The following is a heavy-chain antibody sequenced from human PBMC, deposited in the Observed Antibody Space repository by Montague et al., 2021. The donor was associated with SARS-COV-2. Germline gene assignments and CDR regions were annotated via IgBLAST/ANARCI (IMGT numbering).Heavy chain of an antibody. CDR3: ARAYCGGDCNYLYIWFDS. V-gene: IGHV4-38-2*02. CDR1: GYSISSGYF. CDR2: IYHGGFT. Sequence: SETLSLTCSVSGYSISSGYFWGWIRQPPGKGLVWIGAIYHGGFTHYNPSLKSRLTMSLDASKNQFSLRLSSVTAADTAIYYCARAYCGGDCNYLYIWFDSWGQGALVTVSS. J-gene: IGHJ5*01. D-gene: IGHD2-21*01.